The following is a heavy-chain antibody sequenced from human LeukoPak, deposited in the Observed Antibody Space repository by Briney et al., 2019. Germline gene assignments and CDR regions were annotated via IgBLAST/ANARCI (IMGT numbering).Heavy chain of an antibody. V-gene: IGHV3-48*01. Sequence: PGGSLRLSCAASGFTFSSYSMSWVRQAPGKGLEWVSYISSSSSTIYYADSVKGRSTISRDNAKNSLYLQMNSLRAEDTAVYYCVRRAVSGEEALDFDYWGQGTLVTVSS. CDR3: VRRAVSGEEALDFDY. D-gene: IGHD6-19*01. CDR1: GFTFSSYS. J-gene: IGHJ4*02. CDR2: ISSSSSTI.